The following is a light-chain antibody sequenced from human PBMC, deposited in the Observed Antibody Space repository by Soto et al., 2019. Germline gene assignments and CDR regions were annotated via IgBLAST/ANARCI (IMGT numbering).Light chain of an antibody. J-gene: IGLJ2*01. CDR1: SSNIGSNT. Sequence: QSVLTQPPSASGTPGQRVTISCSGSSSNIGSNTVNWYQQLPGTAPKLLIYSNNQRPSGVPDRFSGSKSGTSASLAISGLEWEGGADYYWAAWDDSLNGYYVVFGGGTKLTVL. CDR3: AAWDDSLNGYYVV. V-gene: IGLV1-44*01. CDR2: SNN.